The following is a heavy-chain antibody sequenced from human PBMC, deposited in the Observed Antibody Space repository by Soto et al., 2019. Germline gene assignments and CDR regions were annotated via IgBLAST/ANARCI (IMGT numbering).Heavy chain of an antibody. D-gene: IGHD3-22*01. V-gene: IGHV1-3*05. J-gene: IGHJ4*02. CDR3: ARGGYYYDSSGSPYFDY. Sequence: QVQVVQSGAEEKKPGASVKVSCKASGYTFISYAIHWVRQAPGQRLEWMGWINAGNGNTNYSQKFQGRVTITRDTSASTAYMELSSLRSEDTAVYYCARGGYYYDSSGSPYFDYWGQGTLVTVSS. CDR2: INAGNGNT. CDR1: GYTFISYA.